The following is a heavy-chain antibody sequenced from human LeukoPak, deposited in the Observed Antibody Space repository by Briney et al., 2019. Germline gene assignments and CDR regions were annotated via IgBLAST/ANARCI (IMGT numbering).Heavy chain of an antibody. CDR1: GFTFSSYA. CDR3: AKDPTMIVVVTPDY. D-gene: IGHD3-22*01. CDR2: ISGSGGST. J-gene: IGHJ4*02. Sequence: GGSLRLSCAASGFTFSSYAMSWVRQAPGKGLEWVSAISGSGGSTYYADSVKGRFTISRDNSKNTLYLQMDSLRAEDTAVYYCAKDPTMIVVVTPDYWGQGTLVTVSS. V-gene: IGHV3-23*01.